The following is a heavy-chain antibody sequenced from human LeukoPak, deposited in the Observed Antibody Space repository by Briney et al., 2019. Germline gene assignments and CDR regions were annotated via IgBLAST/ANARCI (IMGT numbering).Heavy chain of an antibody. Sequence: PGGALTLSCAASGFTFSSYIMNWVRQAAGKGLEGVSYISISRRTKYYADSVKGRFTISRDNAKNSLYLQMNSLRAEDTAVYYCARHAADTAMVTHLDYWGQGTLVTVSS. J-gene: IGHJ4*02. V-gene: IGHV3-48*01. CDR2: ISISRRTK. CDR3: ARHAADTAMVTHLDY. CDR1: GFTFSSYI. D-gene: IGHD5-18*01.